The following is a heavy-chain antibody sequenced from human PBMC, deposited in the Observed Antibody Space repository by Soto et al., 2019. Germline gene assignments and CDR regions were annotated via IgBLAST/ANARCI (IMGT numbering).Heavy chain of an antibody. CDR3: ARAFDDSSGYYGGLGY. CDR1: GAYISSGDYY. V-gene: IGHV4-30-4*01. J-gene: IGHJ4*02. D-gene: IGHD3-22*01. Sequence: QVQLQESGPGLVKPSQTLSLTCSVAGAYISSGDYYWSWIRQPPGKGLGWIGYIYYTGSTYYNPSLKSRLTRSVDTSKSQLSLKLHSVAAADTAVYYCARAFDDSSGYYGGLGYWGQGALVTVSS. CDR2: IYYTGST.